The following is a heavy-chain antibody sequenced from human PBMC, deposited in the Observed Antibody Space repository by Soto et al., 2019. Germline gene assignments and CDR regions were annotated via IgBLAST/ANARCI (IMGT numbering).Heavy chain of an antibody. CDR3: AKESNTAMVSCFDY. J-gene: IGHJ4*02. D-gene: IGHD5-18*01. V-gene: IGHV3-23*01. CDR1: GFTFSNYA. Sequence: PGGSLRLSCTASGFTFSNYAMSWVRQAPGKGLEWVSFISGSGRSTYYADSVKGRFTISRDNSKNTLSLQMNSLRAEDTAVYYCAKESNTAMVSCFDYWGLGTLVTVSS. CDR2: ISGSGRST.